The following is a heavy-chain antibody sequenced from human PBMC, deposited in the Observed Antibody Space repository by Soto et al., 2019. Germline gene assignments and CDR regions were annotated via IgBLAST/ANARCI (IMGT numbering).Heavy chain of an antibody. V-gene: IGHV4-39*01. CDR1: GGSISSSSYY. CDR2: FYYSGST. D-gene: IGHD2-15*01. CDR3: ARGRPLRYCSGGSCYYFDY. Sequence: PSETLSLTCTVPGGSISSSSYYWGWIRQSPGKGLEWIGSFYYSGSTYYSPSLKSRVTISVDTSKKQFSLKLSSVTAADTAVYYCARGRPLRYCSGGSCYYFDYWGQGTLVTVS. J-gene: IGHJ4*02.